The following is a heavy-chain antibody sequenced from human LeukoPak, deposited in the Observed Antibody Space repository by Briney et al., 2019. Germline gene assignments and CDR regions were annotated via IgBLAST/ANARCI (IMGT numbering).Heavy chain of an antibody. V-gene: IGHV1-46*01. D-gene: IGHD6-19*01. CDR2: INPSGDST. CDR1: GDTFTNYY. Sequence: ASVKVSCKASGDTFTNYYMHWVRQAPGQGLESMGVINPSGDSTRYEQKFQDRVTMTRETSTRTVYMELSSLRSEDTAVYYCARGYSSSYRIDYWGQGTLVTVSS. J-gene: IGHJ4*02. CDR3: ARGYSSSYRIDY.